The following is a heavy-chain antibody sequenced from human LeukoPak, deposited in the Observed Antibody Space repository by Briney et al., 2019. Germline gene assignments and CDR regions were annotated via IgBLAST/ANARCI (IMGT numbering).Heavy chain of an antibody. CDR1: GFTFSSYG. J-gene: IGHJ4*02. CDR2: ISPSGTDI. CDR3: ASEDCSSTSCQIDY. Sequence: GGSLRLSCAASGFTFSSYGMSWVRQAPGKGLESLSYISPSGTDISYADSVKGRFTISRDNAKNSLYLQMNSLRAEDTAVYYCASEDCSSTSCQIDYWGQGTLVTVSS. V-gene: IGHV3-21*05. D-gene: IGHD2-2*01.